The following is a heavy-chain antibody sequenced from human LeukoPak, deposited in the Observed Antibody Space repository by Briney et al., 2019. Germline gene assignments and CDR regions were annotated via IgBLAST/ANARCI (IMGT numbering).Heavy chain of an antibody. CDR3: ARDRGITTARGVPSWFDP. J-gene: IGHJ5*02. D-gene: IGHD3-10*01. CDR1: GGSINSDTYY. Sequence: SETLSLTCIVSGGSINSDTYYWTWIRQPAGKGLEWIGRIYTTGSPNYNPSLKSRVTISIDTSKNQFSLKLSSVSAADTAVYYCARDRGITTARGVPSWFDPWGQGILVTVSS. V-gene: IGHV4-61*02. CDR2: IYTTGSP.